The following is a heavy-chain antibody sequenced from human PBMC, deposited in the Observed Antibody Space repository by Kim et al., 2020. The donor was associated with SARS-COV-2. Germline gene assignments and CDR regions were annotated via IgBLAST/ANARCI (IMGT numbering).Heavy chain of an antibody. CDR3: ARGRYGEITIFGVVPGHYYMDV. CDR2: INHSGST. CDR1: GGSFSGYY. D-gene: IGHD3-3*01. J-gene: IGHJ6*03. Sequence: SETLSLTCAVYGGSFSGYYWSWIRQPPGKGLEWIGEINHSGSTNYNPSLKSRVTISVDTSKNQFSLKLSSVTAADTAVYYCARGRYGEITIFGVVPGHYYMDVWGKGPTVTVSS. V-gene: IGHV4-34*01.